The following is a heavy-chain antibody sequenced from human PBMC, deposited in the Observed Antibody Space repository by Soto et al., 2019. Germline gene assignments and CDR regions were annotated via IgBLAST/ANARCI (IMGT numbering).Heavy chain of an antibody. V-gene: IGHV3-23*01. CDR2: ISGSGGST. CDR1: GFTFSSYA. J-gene: IGHJ5*02. CDR3: AKDVSILQPAADNWFDP. D-gene: IGHD2-15*01. Sequence: RLSCAASGFTFSSYAMSWVRQAPGKGLEWVSAISGSGGSTYYADSVKGRFTISRDNSKNTLYLQMNSLRAEDTAVYYCAKDVSILQPAADNWFDPWGQGTLVTVSS.